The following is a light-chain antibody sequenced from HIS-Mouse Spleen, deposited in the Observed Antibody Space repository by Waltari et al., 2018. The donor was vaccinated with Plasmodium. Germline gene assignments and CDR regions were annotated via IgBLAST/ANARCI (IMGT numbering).Light chain of an antibody. J-gene: IGKJ5*01. CDR2: GAS. V-gene: IGKV3-15*01. CDR1: QSLSSN. CDR3: PQYNNWPT. Sequence: IVMTQSPATLSVSPGERATLSCRASQSLSSNLAWYQQKPAQPPRLLIYGASTRATSMPARFSGSGYGTEFTLNIRSMQSEDFAVYYCPQYNNWPTFGQGTRVAIK.